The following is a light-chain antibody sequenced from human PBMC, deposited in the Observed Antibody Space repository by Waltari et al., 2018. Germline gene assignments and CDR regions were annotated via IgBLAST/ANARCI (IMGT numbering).Light chain of an antibody. Sequence: DIQITQSPSSLSASVGDRVTIPCRASQGISDYVNCYQQKQETAPNLLIYVVSNLQSGAPSRFSGSGSGTEFTLTISSLQPKDFATYYSHQSYYTPYTFGQGTKLEIK. CDR3: HQSYYTPYT. CDR2: VVS. CDR1: QGISDY. V-gene: IGKV1-39*01. J-gene: IGKJ2*01.